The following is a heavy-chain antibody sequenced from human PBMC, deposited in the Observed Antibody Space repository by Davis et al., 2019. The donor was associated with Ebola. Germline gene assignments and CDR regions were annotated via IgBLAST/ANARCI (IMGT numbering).Heavy chain of an antibody. J-gene: IGHJ3*01. CDR3: ARDGYYGG. CDR2: IIPIFGTA. CDR1: GYTFTSYG. Sequence: AASVKVSCKASGYTFTSYGISWVRQAPGQGLEWMGGIIPIFGTANYAQKFQGRVTITADESTSTAYMELSSLRSEDTAVYYCARDGYYGGWGQGTMVTVSS. D-gene: IGHD3-10*01. V-gene: IGHV1-69*13.